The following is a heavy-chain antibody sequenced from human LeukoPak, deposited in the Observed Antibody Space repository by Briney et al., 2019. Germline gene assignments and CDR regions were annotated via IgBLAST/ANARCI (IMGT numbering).Heavy chain of an antibody. V-gene: IGHV3-23*01. Sequence: GGSLRLSCAASGFTFSSYAMNWVRQAPGKGLEWVPSISSSGGRIYYADSVKGRFTISRDNSKNTLYLQMNSLRAEDTAVYYCAKHTAVINSSSDYWGQGTLVTVSS. CDR1: GFTFSSYA. CDR3: AKHTAVINSSSDY. CDR2: ISSSGGRI. J-gene: IGHJ4*02. D-gene: IGHD6-6*01.